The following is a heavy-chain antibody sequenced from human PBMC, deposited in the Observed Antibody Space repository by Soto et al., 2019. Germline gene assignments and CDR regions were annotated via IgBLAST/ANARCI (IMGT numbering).Heavy chain of an antibody. V-gene: IGHV4-30-4*01. CDR1: GGSISSGDYY. Sequence: QVQLQESGPGLVKPSQTLSLTCTVSGGSISSGDYYWSWIRQPPGKGLEWIGYIYYSGSTYYNPSLMNRVTISVDRSKNQFSLKLSSVTAADTAVYYCARSQLGKMFWYFDLWGRGTLVTVSS. D-gene: IGHD7-27*01. CDR3: ARSQLGKMFWYFDL. J-gene: IGHJ2*01. CDR2: IYYSGST.